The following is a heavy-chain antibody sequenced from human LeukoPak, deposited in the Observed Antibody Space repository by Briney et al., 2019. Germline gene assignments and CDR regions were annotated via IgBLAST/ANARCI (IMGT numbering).Heavy chain of an antibody. CDR3: ARVEENGMDV. CDR1: GFTFSSYG. CDR2: ISSSSSYI. Sequence: PGGSLRLSCAASGFTFSSYGMHWVRQAPGKGLEWVSSISSSSSYIYYADSVKGRFTISRDNAKNSLYLQMNSLRAEDTAVYYCARVEENGMDVWGQGTTVTVSS. V-gene: IGHV3-21*01. D-gene: IGHD5-24*01. J-gene: IGHJ6*02.